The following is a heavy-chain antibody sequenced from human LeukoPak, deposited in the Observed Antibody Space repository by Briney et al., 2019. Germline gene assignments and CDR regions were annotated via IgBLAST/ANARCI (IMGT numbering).Heavy chain of an antibody. D-gene: IGHD5-18*01. J-gene: IGHJ4*02. CDR2: ISYDGSNK. CDR1: GFTFSSYG. Sequence: GGSLRLSCAASGFTFSSYGMHWVRQAPGRGLEWVAVISYDGSNKYYADSVKGRFTISRDNSKNTLYLQMNSLRAEDTAVYYCARDAGGRGYSYGTIDYWGQGTLVTVSS. CDR3: ARDAGGRGYSYGTIDY. V-gene: IGHV3-30*03.